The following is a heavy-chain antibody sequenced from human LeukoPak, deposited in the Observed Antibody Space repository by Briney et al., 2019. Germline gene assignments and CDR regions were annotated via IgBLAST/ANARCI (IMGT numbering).Heavy chain of an antibody. Sequence: GESLKISCQGSGYTFTNYWIGWVRQMPGKGLEWMGIIYPGDSDTRYSPSFQGQVTVSADKSISTAYLQWSSLKASDTAMYYCARIYGSGSYYFDYWGQGTLVTVSS. V-gene: IGHV5-51*01. CDR2: IYPGDSDT. D-gene: IGHD3-10*01. CDR3: ARIYGSGSYYFDY. J-gene: IGHJ4*02. CDR1: GYTFTNYW.